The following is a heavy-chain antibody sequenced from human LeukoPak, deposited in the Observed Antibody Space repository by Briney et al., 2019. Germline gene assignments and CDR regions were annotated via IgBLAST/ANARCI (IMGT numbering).Heavy chain of an antibody. CDR2: IRSSSSYI. Sequence: GGSLRLSCAASGFTFSSYSMNWVRQAPGKRLEWVSSIRSSSSYIYYADSVKGRFTISRDNAKNSLYLQMNSLRAEDTAVYYCAARVGATGLWDYYGMDVWGQGTTVTVSS. CDR1: GFTFSSYS. V-gene: IGHV3-21*01. CDR3: AARVGATGLWDYYGMDV. D-gene: IGHD1-26*01. J-gene: IGHJ6*02.